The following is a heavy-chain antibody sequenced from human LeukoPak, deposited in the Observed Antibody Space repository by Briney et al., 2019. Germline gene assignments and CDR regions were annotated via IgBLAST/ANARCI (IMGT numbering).Heavy chain of an antibody. Sequence: PSETLSLTCTVSGGSISSYYWSWIRQPAGKGLEWIGRIYPSGSTNYNPSLESRVTRSVDTSKNQFSLKPSSVTAADTAVYYCARKRYCSSTSCRSGFDYWGQGTLVTVSS. J-gene: IGHJ4*02. D-gene: IGHD2-2*01. CDR1: GGSISSYY. V-gene: IGHV4-4*07. CDR2: IYPSGST. CDR3: ARKRYCSSTSCRSGFDY.